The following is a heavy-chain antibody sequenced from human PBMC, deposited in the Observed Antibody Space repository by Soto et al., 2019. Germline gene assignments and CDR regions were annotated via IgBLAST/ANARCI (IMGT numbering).Heavy chain of an antibody. CDR2: IDPDGTTT. Sequence: RLSCVTSGFDFSYCWIHWIRQAPGKGLVWVSRIDPDGTTTNYADSVKGRFTVSRDNAKDTAYLQMDSLTADDTALYYCTRGLRHSSAGTGGYWGPGTLVTVS. CDR3: TRGLRHSSAGTGGY. J-gene: IGHJ1*01. D-gene: IGHD1-1*01. CDR1: GFDFSYCW. V-gene: IGHV3-74*01.